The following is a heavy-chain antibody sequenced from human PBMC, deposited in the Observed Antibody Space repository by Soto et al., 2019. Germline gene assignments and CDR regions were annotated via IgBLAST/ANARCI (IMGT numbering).Heavy chain of an antibody. V-gene: IGHV3-23*01. CDR2: ISGSGGST. J-gene: IGHJ6*02. Sequence: GGSLRLSCAASGFAFSSYAMSWFRQAPGEGLEWVSAISGSGGSTYYADSVKGRFTISRDNSKNTLYLQMNSLRAEDTAVYYCARTREYYDFWSGSYGMDVWGQGTTVTVSS. CDR1: GFAFSSYA. CDR3: ARTREYYDFWSGSYGMDV. D-gene: IGHD3-3*01.